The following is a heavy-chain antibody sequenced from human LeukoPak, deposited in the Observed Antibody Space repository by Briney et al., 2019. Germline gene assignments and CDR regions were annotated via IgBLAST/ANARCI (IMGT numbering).Heavy chain of an antibody. Sequence: GGSLRLSCAASGFTFSSYWMHWVRQAPGKGLVWVARINTDGSITGYTDSVKGRFAISRDNAKNSLYLQMNSLRAEDTALYYCAKDHYSNFAFDYWGQGTLVTVSS. D-gene: IGHD4-11*01. J-gene: IGHJ4*02. CDR3: AKDHYSNFAFDY. V-gene: IGHV3-74*01. CDR1: GFTFSSYW. CDR2: INTDGSIT.